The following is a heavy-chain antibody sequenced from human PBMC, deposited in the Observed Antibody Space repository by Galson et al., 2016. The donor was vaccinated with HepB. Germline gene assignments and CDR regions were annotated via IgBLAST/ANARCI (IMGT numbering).Heavy chain of an antibody. D-gene: IGHD2-2*01. CDR2: IWYDGSDK. V-gene: IGHV3-33*01. Sequence: SLRLSCAASGFPFSSYGMHWVRQAPGKGLEWVAIIWYDGSDKYYADSVQGRFTIARDNSKNTLYLHMNSLRAEDTAVYYCSRDPQYQLTNYYYYGRDVWGRGATVTV. CDR3: SRDPQYQLTNYYYYGRDV. J-gene: IGHJ6*02. CDR1: GFPFSSYG.